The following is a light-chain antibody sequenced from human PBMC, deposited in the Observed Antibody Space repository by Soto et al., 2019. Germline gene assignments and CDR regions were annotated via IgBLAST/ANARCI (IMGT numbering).Light chain of an antibody. V-gene: IGKV3-11*01. CDR3: QQRSKWPPEVT. CDR2: DAS. J-gene: IGKJ5*01. CDR1: QSVSSY. Sequence: EIVLTQSPATLSLSPGERATLSCRASQSVSSYLAWYQQKPGQAPRLLIYDASNRATGISARFGGSGSGTDLTLTISSLEPEDFAVYYCQQRSKWPPEVTFGQGTRLEIK.